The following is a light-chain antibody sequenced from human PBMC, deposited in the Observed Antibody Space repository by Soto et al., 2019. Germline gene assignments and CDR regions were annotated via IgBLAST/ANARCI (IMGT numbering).Light chain of an antibody. CDR1: SGHSNYA. CDR2: LNSDGSH. J-gene: IGLJ2*01. CDR3: QTWVTGIHI. V-gene: IGLV4-69*01. Sequence: QALVTQSPSASASLEASVKLTCTLSSGHSNYAIAWHQQQPEKGPRFLMKLNSDGSHSKGDGIPDRFSGSSSGAERYLTISTLQSEDEADYYCQTWVTGIHIFGGGTKLTVL.